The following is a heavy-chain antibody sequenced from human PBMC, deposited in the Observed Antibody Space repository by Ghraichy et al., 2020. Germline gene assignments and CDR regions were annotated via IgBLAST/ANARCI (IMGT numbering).Heavy chain of an antibody. D-gene: IGHD3-10*01. J-gene: IGHJ4*02. V-gene: IGHV3-7*03. CDR2: INNDGKER. CDR1: GFSFSNSW. Sequence: GESLNISCKASGFSFSNSWMSWVRQSPEKGLEWVANINNDGKERYYVDSLKGRFTISRDNGKNSLFLQISRLTVDDTAVYYCARDPKRGALDYWGQGTLVAGSA. CDR3: ARDPKRGALDY.